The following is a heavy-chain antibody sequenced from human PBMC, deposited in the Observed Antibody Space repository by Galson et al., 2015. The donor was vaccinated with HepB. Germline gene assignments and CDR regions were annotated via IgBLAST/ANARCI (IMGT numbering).Heavy chain of an antibody. V-gene: IGHV3-30*18. J-gene: IGHJ5*02. CDR2: ISYDGDNK. Sequence: SLRLSCAASGFDFSRSGMHWVRQAPGKGLEWVAVISYDGDNKEYAESVKGRFTISRDNFKNTLYLEMNNLRKADTAMYYCAKDQGRAVITSSKWFDPWGQGALVTVSS. D-gene: IGHD4-23*01. CDR1: GFDFSRSG. CDR3: AKDQGRAVITSSKWFDP.